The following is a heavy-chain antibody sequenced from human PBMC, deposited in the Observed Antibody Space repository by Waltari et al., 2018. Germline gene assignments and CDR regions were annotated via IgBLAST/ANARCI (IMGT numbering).Heavy chain of an antibody. J-gene: IGHJ2*01. Sequence: QLQLQESGPGLVKPSETLSLTCVLSGGSIISAAYYWGWVRQPPGKGLEFIGSMYYSGSTYYNPPLKSRVTISVDTSQNQFSLRLSSVTAADTAVYYCARQDYYYVKGYFDLWGRGTLVTVSS. CDR2: MYYSGST. CDR3: ARQDYYYVKGYFDL. D-gene: IGHD3-22*01. V-gene: IGHV4-39*01. CDR1: GGSIISAAYY.